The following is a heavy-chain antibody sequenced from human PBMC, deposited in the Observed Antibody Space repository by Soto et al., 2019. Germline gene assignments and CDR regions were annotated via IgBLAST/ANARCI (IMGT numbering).Heavy chain of an antibody. CDR3: ARPGGTTVTGLWHFDS. V-gene: IGHV3-33*01. CDR1: GFNFNTYS. J-gene: IGHJ4*02. Sequence: QVPLVESGGGVVQPGRSLRLSCEASGFNFNTYSMHWVRQPPGKGLEWLAAIWYDGTQKHYADSVKGRFTISRDNSKNTLYLQVNSLRTEDTAVYYCARPGGTTVTGLWHFDSWGQGTLVTVSS. D-gene: IGHD4-17*01. CDR2: IWYDGTQK.